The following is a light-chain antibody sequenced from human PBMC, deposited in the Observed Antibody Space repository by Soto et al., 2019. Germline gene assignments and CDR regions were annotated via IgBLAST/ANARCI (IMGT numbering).Light chain of an antibody. J-gene: IGLJ3*02. Sequence: QSVLTQPPSVSGTPGQRVTISCSGSNSNIGCHLVNWYQQVPGTAPRLLIYTNNQRPSGVPDRFSDSKSGTSASLAISGLQSEDEADYYCATWDGSLQSWVFGGGTKLTVL. CDR1: NSNIGCHL. CDR3: ATWDGSLQSWV. V-gene: IGLV1-44*01. CDR2: TNN.